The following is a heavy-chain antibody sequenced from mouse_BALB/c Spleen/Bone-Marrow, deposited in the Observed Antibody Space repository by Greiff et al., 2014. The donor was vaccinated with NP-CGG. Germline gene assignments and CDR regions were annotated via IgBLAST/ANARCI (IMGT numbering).Heavy chain of an antibody. D-gene: IGHD2-4*01. CDR1: GFAFSSYD. V-gene: IGHV5-12-1*01. CDR2: ISSGGGST. Sequence: EVMLVESGGGLVKPGGSLKLSCAASGFAFSSYDMSWVRQTPEKRLEWVAYISSGGGSTYYPDTVKGRFTISRDNAKNTLYLQMSSLKSEDTAMYYCARDDYDYFDYWGQGTTLTVSS. CDR3: ARDDYDYFDY. J-gene: IGHJ2*01.